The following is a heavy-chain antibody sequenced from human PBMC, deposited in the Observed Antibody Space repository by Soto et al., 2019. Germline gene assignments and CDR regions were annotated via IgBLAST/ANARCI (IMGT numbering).Heavy chain of an antibody. D-gene: IGHD5-18*01. J-gene: IGHJ5*02. CDR3: ARMESFGSLNWFDP. CDR2: MNPGSGDT. V-gene: IGHV1-8*01. Sequence: ASVKVSCKSSGYTFTNNYVSWVRQATGQGLEWMGWMNPGSGDTGYAQKFQGRVTMTRDISVATAYMELNSLTSEDTAIYYCARMESFGSLNWFDPWGQGTLVTVSS. CDR1: GYTFTNNY.